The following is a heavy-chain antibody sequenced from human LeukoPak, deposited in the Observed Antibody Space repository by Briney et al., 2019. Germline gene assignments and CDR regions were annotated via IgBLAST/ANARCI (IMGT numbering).Heavy chain of an antibody. D-gene: IGHD3-3*01. CDR3: ARGDRFLVSFDP. CDR2: IYYSGST. CDR1: GGSISSGGYY. J-gene: IGHJ5*02. Sequence: SETLSLTCIVSGGSISSGGYYWSWIRQHPGKGLEWIGYIYYSGSTYYNPSLKSRVTISVDTSKNQFSLKLSSVTAADTAVYYCARGDRFLVSFDPWGQGTLVTVSS. V-gene: IGHV4-31*03.